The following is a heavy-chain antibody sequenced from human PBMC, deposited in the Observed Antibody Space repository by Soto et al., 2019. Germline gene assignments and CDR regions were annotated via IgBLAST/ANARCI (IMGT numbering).Heavy chain of an antibody. J-gene: IGHJ6*02. CDR3: ASTRIYDFWSGYYTPAYYYYYGMDV. D-gene: IGHD3-3*01. CDR2: IYTSGST. V-gene: IGHV4-4*07. CDR1: GGSISSYY. Sequence: SETLSLTCTVSGGSISSYYWSWIRQHAGKGLEWIGRIYTSGSTNYNPSLKSRVTMSVDTSKNQFSLKLSSVTAADTAVYYCASTRIYDFWSGYYTPAYYYYYGMDVWGQGTTVTVSS.